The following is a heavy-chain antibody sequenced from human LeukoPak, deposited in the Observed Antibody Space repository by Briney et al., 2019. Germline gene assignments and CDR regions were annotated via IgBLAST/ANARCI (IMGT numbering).Heavy chain of an antibody. V-gene: IGHV3-30*02. D-gene: IGHD3-10*01. CDR3: AKALITMVRGAQKEAKMDV. CDR1: GFTFSSYG. J-gene: IGHJ6*04. Sequence: GGSLRLSCAASGFTFSSYGMHWVRQAPGKGLEWVAFIRYDGSNKYYADSVKGRFTISRDNSKNTLYLQMNSLRAEDTAVYYCAKALITMVRGAQKEAKMDVWGKGTTVTISS. CDR2: IRYDGSNK.